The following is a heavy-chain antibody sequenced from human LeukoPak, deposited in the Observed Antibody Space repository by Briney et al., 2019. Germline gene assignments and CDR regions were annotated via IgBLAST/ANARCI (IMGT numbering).Heavy chain of an antibody. D-gene: IGHD2/OR15-2a*01. Sequence: GGSLRLSCAASGFTFSSYEMNWVRQAPGKGLEWASYISSSGSTIYYADSVKGRFTISRDNAKNSLYLQMNSLRDEDTAVYYCARDVIQTPRYFDYWGQGTLVTVSS. CDR2: ISSSGSTI. V-gene: IGHV3-48*03. J-gene: IGHJ4*02. CDR3: ARDVIQTPRYFDY. CDR1: GFTFSSYE.